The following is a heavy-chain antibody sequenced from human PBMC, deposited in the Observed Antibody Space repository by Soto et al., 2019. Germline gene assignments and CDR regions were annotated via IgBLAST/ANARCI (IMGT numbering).Heavy chain of an antibody. D-gene: IGHD3-22*01. CDR1: GDTFTNYG. V-gene: IGHV1-18*01. Sequence: ASVKVSCKASGDTFTNYGFSWVRQAPGQGLEWMGWISVYSGNTNYAQNVQGRVTMTTDTSTSTAYMELRSLRSDDTAVYYCARDRSPYYYDSSGYPHCWGQGTLVTVS. J-gene: IGHJ4*02. CDR2: ISVYSGNT. CDR3: ARDRSPYYYDSSGYPHC.